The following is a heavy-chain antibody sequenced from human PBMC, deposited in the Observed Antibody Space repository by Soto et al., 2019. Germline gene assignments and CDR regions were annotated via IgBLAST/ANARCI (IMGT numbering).Heavy chain of an antibody. J-gene: IGHJ2*01. CDR2: IIPIFRST. D-gene: IGHD2-15*01. Sequence: QVQLVQSGAEVKKPGSSVKVSCKASGGTFNSYALTWVRQAPGHGLEWMGGIIPIFRSTNYAQKFQGRVRITAPRTTSTAYMALSSPTSDDTALYYCAIVLQPAYGGGWRSLDWDVDLWGRRTLVTVSS. CDR3: AIVLQPAYGGGWRSLDWDVDL. CDR1: GGTFNSYA. V-gene: IGHV1-69*06.